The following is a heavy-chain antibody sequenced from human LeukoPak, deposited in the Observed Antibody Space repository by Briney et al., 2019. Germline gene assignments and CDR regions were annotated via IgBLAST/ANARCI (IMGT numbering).Heavy chain of an antibody. CDR3: TRLMAGFDP. Sequence: GGSLKLSCAASGFTFSGSAMHWVRQASGKGLEWVGRIRSKANSYATAYAASVKGRFTISRDDSKNTAYLQMNSLKTEDTAVYYCTRLMAGFDPWGQGALVTVSS. CDR1: GFTFSGSA. CDR2: IRSKANSYAT. V-gene: IGHV3-73*01. D-gene: IGHD2-8*01. J-gene: IGHJ5*02.